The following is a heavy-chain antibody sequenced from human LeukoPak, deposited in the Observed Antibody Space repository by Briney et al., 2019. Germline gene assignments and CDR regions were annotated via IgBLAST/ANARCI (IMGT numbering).Heavy chain of an antibody. CDR3: AKDLNRPVAAKNFDY. CDR2: IGSDGSNE. J-gene: IGHJ4*02. D-gene: IGHD6-19*01. CDR1: GFIFTNYG. V-gene: IGHV3-30*02. Sequence: GGSLRLSCAASGFIFTNYGMHWVRQAPGKGLEWVAFIGSDGSNEHYAASVKGRFIIFRDNSKNTLYLQMNNVGVGDTAVYYCAKDLNRPVAAKNFDYWGQGTLVTVSS.